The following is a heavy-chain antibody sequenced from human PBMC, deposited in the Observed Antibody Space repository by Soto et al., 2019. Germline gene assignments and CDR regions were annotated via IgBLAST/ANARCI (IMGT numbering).Heavy chain of an antibody. D-gene: IGHD2-2*01. J-gene: IGHJ6*02. Sequence: ASVKVSCKASGYTFTDYGISWVRQAPGQGLEWMGWISAYNDNTKYAQKLQGRVTMTTDASTSTVYMELRSLRSDDTAVYYCAREYCSGTSCYAPDVWGQGTTVTV. CDR3: AREYCSGTSCYAPDV. V-gene: IGHV1-18*04. CDR1: GYTFTDYG. CDR2: ISAYNDNT.